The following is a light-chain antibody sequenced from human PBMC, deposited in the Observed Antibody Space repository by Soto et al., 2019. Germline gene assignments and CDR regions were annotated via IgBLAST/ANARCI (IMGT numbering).Light chain of an antibody. CDR2: GAS. Sequence: VLTQSPGTLSLSPGERATLSCRASQSVRSTSLVWYQQKPAQAPRLLIYGASSRATGIPDRFSGGGSGTDFTLTISILEPEDFAVYYCQHYNSSPPITFGQGTRLEIK. CDR1: QSVRSTS. J-gene: IGKJ5*01. CDR3: QHYNSSPPIT. V-gene: IGKV3-20*01.